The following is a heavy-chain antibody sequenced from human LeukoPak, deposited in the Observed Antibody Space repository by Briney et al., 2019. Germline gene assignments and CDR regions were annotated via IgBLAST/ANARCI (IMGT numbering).Heavy chain of an antibody. V-gene: IGHV3-21*05. Sequence: PGGSLRLSCAASGFTFSSYEMNWVRQAPGKGLEWVSYISSSSSYIYYADSVKGRFTISRDNAKNSLYLQMNSLRAEDTAVYYCARDMSGYSYGSDYWGQGALVTVSS. CDR2: ISSSSSYI. J-gene: IGHJ4*02. CDR3: ARDMSGYSYGSDY. D-gene: IGHD5-18*01. CDR1: GFTFSSYE.